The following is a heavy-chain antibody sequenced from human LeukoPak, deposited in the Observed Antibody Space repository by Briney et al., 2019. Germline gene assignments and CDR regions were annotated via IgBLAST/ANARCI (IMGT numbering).Heavy chain of an antibody. CDR1: GYTFTGYY. V-gene: IGHV1-2*02. Sequence: ASLKVSCKASGYTFTGYYMHWVRQAPGQGLEGMGRRNPNGGSTNNAQKSRGRVTRTRDTSIGTAYTELSRLGSDDTAVYYCARDSSGWYTVDYWGQGTLVTVSS. CDR2: RNPNGGST. D-gene: IGHD6-19*01. J-gene: IGHJ4*02. CDR3: ARDSSGWYTVDY.